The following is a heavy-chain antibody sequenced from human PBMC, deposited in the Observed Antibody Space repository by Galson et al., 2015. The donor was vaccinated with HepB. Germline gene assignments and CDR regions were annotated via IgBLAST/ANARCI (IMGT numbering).Heavy chain of an antibody. Sequence: KVSCKASGGISSSHSISWVRQAPGQGLEWMGRIIPIIGITNYAQKFQGRLRIAADRSTRIMYMELSSLRSEDTAVYYCARGGQMTDFDYWGQGTLVTVSS. D-gene: IGHD5-24*01. CDR3: ARGGQMTDFDY. J-gene: IGHJ4*02. V-gene: IGHV1-69*04. CDR1: GGISSSHS. CDR2: IIPIIGIT.